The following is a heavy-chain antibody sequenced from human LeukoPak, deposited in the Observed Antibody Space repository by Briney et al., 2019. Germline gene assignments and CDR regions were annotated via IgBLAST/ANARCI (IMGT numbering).Heavy chain of an antibody. Sequence: SETLSLTCTVPGGSISYYYWSWIRQPPGKGLEWIAYVYYSGSTNYNPSLKSRVTISVDTSKNQFSLKLSSVTAADTAIYYCASSLDDYVWGHHYFDHWGQGTLVTVSP. CDR3: ASSLDDYVWGHHYFDH. J-gene: IGHJ4*02. CDR2: VYYSGST. D-gene: IGHD3-16*01. V-gene: IGHV4-59*01. CDR1: GGSISYYY.